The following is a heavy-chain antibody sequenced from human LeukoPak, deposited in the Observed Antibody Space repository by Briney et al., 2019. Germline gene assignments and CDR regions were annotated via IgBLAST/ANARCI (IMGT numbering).Heavy chain of an antibody. V-gene: IGHV1-46*01. CDR2: INPSGGST. J-gene: IGHJ5*02. Sequence: ASVKASCKASGYTFTSYYMHWVRQAPGQGLEWMGIINPSGGSTSYAQKFQGRVTMTRDTSTSTVYMELSSLRSEDTAVYFCAMVTAGNNWVDPSGQGTLVTVSS. D-gene: IGHD2-21*02. CDR1: GYTFTSYY. CDR3: AMVTAGNNWVDP.